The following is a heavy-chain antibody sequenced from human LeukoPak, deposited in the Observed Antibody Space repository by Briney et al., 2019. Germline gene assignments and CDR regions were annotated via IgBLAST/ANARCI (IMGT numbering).Heavy chain of an antibody. CDR1: GGSISSGGYY. V-gene: IGHV4-31*03. Sequence: SETLSLTCTVSGGSISSGGYYWSWIRQHPGKGLEWIGYIYYSGSTYYNPSLKSRVTISVDTSKYQFSLKLSSVTAADTAVYYCARVRWVVAASINWFDPWGQGTLVTVSS. CDR3: ARVRWVVAASINWFDP. D-gene: IGHD2-15*01. J-gene: IGHJ5*02. CDR2: IYYSGST.